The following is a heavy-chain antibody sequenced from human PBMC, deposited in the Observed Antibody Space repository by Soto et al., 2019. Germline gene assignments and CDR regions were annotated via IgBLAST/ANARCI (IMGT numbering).Heavy chain of an antibody. V-gene: IGHV5-10-1*01. Sequence: GESLKISCKGSGYSFAGYWITWVRQKPGKGLEWMGRIDPSDSQTYYSPSFRGHVTISVTKSITTVFLQWSSLRASDTAMYYCSRYLYDSDTGPKFQNYFDSWGQGNPVTVSS. CDR3: SRYLYDSDTGPKFQNYFDS. CDR1: GYSFAGYW. J-gene: IGHJ4*02. CDR2: IDPSDSQT. D-gene: IGHD3-22*01.